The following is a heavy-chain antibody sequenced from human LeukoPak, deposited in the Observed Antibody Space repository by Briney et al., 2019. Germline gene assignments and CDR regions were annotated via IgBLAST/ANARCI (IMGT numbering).Heavy chain of an antibody. V-gene: IGHV3-30*04. CDR1: GFTFSSYA. J-gene: IGHJ6*04. CDR2: ISYDGSNK. D-gene: IGHD3-3*01. Sequence: GGSLRLSCAASGFTFSSYAMHWVRQAPGKGLEWVAVISYDGSNKYYADYVKGRFTISRDNSKNTLYLQMNSLRAEDTAVYYCARGSGFYGMDVWGKGTTVTVSS. CDR3: ARGSGFYGMDV.